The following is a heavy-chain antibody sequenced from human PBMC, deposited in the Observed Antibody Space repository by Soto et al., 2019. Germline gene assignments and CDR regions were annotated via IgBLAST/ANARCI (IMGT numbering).Heavy chain of an antibody. J-gene: IGHJ4*02. Sequence: PSETLSLTCTVSGGSISSGGYYWSWIRQHPGKGLEWIGYIYYSGSTYYNPSLKSRVTISVDTSKNQFSLKLSSVTAADTAVYYCARDSSIAARSYYFDYWGQGTLVTVSS. CDR1: GGSISSGGYY. CDR3: ARDSSIAARSYYFDY. D-gene: IGHD6-6*01. V-gene: IGHV4-31*03. CDR2: IYYSGST.